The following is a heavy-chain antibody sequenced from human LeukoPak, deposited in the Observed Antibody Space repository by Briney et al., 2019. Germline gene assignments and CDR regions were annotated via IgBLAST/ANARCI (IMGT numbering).Heavy chain of an antibody. CDR1: GGTFSSYA. V-gene: IGHV1-69*04. D-gene: IGHD6-6*01. J-gene: IGHJ4*02. Sequence: VASVKVSCKASGGTFSSYAISWVRPAPGQGLAWMGRIIPILGIANYAQKFQGRVTITADKSTSTAYMELSSLRSEDTAVYYCAREWAYSSSSRGGFDYWGQGTLVTVSS. CDR3: AREWAYSSSSRGGFDY. CDR2: IIPILGIA.